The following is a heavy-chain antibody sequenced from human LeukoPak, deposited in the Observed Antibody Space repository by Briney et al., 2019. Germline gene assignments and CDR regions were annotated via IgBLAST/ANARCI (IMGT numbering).Heavy chain of an antibody. V-gene: IGHV1-46*01. Sequence: GASVKVSCKASGYTFTSYYMHWVRQAPGQGLEWMGIINPSGGSTSYAQKFQGRVTMTRDTSTSTVYMELSSLSSEDTAVYYCARDADTAMGVQESNYFDYWGQGTLVTVSS. D-gene: IGHD5-18*01. CDR3: ARDADTAMGVQESNYFDY. CDR2: INPSGGST. CDR1: GYTFTSYY. J-gene: IGHJ4*02.